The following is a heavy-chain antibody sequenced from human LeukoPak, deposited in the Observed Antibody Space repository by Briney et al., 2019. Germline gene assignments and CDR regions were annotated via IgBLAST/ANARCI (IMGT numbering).Heavy chain of an antibody. Sequence: GGSLRLSCAASGFSFSDYAMAWVRQAPGKGLEWVSVITGSGGVTHYAGSVKGRFTISRDNSKNTLYLQMNNLSVEDTARYYCEKDGLYYDGSTHIYYFDYWGQGTLVAVSS. CDR1: GFSFSDYA. CDR2: ITGSGGVT. J-gene: IGHJ4*02. CDR3: EKDGLYYDGSTHIYYFDY. V-gene: IGHV3-23*01. D-gene: IGHD3-22*01.